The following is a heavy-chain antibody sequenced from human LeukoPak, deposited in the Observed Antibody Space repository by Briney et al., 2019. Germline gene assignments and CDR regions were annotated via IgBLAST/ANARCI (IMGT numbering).Heavy chain of an antibody. CDR1: GDSISNSSYY. V-gene: IGHV4-39*07. J-gene: IGHJ3*02. D-gene: IGHD3-22*01. CDR3: ARVWSGNYYEDRGAFDI. Sequence: SETLSLTCTVSGDSISNSSYYWGWLRQPPGKGLEWIGNIYYSGSTNYNLSLKSRVTISVDTSKNQFSLKLSSVTAADTAVYYCARVWSGNYYEDRGAFDIWGQGTMVTVSS. CDR2: IYYSGST.